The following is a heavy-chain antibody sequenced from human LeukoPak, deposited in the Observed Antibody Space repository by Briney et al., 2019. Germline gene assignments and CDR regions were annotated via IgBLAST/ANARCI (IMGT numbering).Heavy chain of an antibody. Sequence: GGSLRLSCAASGFTFSSYAMSWVRQAPGKGLEWVSAISGSGGSTYYADSVKGRFTISRDNSKNTLYLQMNSLRAEDTAVYYCGKDSIPFFGVVLLDYWGQETLVTFSS. CDR2: ISGSGGST. D-gene: IGHD3-3*01. CDR3: GKDSIPFFGVVLLDY. J-gene: IGHJ4*02. V-gene: IGHV3-23*01. CDR1: GFTFSSYA.